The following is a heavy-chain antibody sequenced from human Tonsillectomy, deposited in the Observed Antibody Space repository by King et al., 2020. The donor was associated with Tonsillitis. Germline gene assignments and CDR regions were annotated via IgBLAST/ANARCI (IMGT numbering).Heavy chain of an antibody. J-gene: IGHJ5*02. CDR1: GGSIISNSYN. CDR2: IYYSGRT. D-gene: IGHD1-1*01. CDR3: ARQPTGFPNWFDP. Sequence: QLQESGPGLVKPSETLSLTCTVSGGSIISNSYNWGWVRQPPGEGLEWIGTIYYSGRTYYNPSLKSRVTLSVDTSKKQFSLKLSSVTAADTAVYYCARQPTGFPNWFDPWGQGTLVTVSS. V-gene: IGHV4-39*01.